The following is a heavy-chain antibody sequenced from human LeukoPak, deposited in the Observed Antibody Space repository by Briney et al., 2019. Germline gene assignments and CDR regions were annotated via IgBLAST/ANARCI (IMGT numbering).Heavy chain of an antibody. CDR2: ISGSGGST. D-gene: IGHD1-26*01. J-gene: IGHJ4*02. CDR1: GFTFSSYA. CDR3: AKDMEEWELLTFDY. V-gene: IGHV3-23*01. Sequence: PGGSLRLSCAASGFTFSSYAMSWVRQAPGKGLEWVSAISGSGGSTYYADSVKGRFTISRDNSENTLYLQMNSLRAEDTAVYYCAKDMEEWELLTFDYWGQGTLVTVSS.